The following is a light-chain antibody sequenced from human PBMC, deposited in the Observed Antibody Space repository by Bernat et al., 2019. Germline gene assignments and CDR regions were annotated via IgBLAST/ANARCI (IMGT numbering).Light chain of an antibody. CDR1: QVIGTY. Sequence: DIQLTQSPSFLSASVGDRVTITCRASQVIGTYLAWYHQKPGKAPQLLIYGASTLQSVVPSRFSGSGSGTEFTLTISSLQPEDSATYYCQQLDNFPITFGQGTRLEIK. V-gene: IGKV1-9*01. J-gene: IGKJ5*01. CDR3: QQLDNFPIT. CDR2: GAS.